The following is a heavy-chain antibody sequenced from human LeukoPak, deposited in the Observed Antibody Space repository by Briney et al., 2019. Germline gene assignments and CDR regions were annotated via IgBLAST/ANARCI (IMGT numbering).Heavy chain of an antibody. D-gene: IGHD2-21*02. J-gene: IGHJ4*02. Sequence: GRSLRLSCAASGFTSSSYATHWVRQAPGKGLEWVAVISYDGSNKYYADSVKGRFTISRDNSKNTLYLQMNSLRAEDTAVYYCARAVVVVTARLDYWGQGTLVTVSS. CDR1: GFTSSSYA. CDR2: ISYDGSNK. V-gene: IGHV3-30-3*01. CDR3: ARAVVVVTARLDY.